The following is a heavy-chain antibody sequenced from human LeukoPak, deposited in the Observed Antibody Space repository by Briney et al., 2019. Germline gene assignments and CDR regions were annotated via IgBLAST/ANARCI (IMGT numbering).Heavy chain of an antibody. CDR2: IYYSGST. CDR3: ARWHGYCSSTSCYAYYYMDV. Sequence: NTSETLSLTCTVSGGSISSYYWSWIRQPPGKGLEWIGYIYYSGSTNYNPSLKSRVTISVDTSKNQFSLKLSSVTAADTAVYYCARWHGYCSSTSCYAYYYMDVWGKGTTVTISS. J-gene: IGHJ6*03. CDR1: GGSISSYY. D-gene: IGHD2-2*01. V-gene: IGHV4-59*01.